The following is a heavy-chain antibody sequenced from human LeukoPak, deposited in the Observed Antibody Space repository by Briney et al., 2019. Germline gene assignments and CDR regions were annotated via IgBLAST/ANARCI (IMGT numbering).Heavy chain of an antibody. CDR2: IYPGDSRV. CDR1: GYSFTSYW. J-gene: IGHJ5*02. V-gene: IGHV5-51*01. Sequence: GESLKISCQGLGYSFTSYWIGWLRQMPGKGREWMGVIYPGDSRVRYNPSFQGQVTISVDKSTRTAYLQWVSLKAPDTAMYYCACRDLSSTWSFPWGQGTLVTVSS. D-gene: IGHD6-13*01. CDR3: ACRDLSSTWSFP.